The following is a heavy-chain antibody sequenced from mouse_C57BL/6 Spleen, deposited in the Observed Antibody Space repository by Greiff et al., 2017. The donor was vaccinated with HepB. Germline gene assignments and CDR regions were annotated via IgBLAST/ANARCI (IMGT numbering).Heavy chain of an antibody. CDR3: ARKAGYGPPYAMDY. CDR2: IRNKANGYTT. V-gene: IGHV7-3*01. J-gene: IGHJ4*01. Sequence: DVKLVESGGGLVQPGGSLSLSCAASGFTFTDYYMSWVRQPPGKALEWLGFIRNKANGYTTEYSASVKGRFTISRDNSQSILYLQMNALRAEDSATYYCARKAGYGPPYAMDYWGQGTSVTVSS. CDR1: GFTFTDYY. D-gene: IGHD3-2*02.